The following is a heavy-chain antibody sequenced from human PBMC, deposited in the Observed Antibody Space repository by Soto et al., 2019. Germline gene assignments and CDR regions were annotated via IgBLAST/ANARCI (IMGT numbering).Heavy chain of an antibody. V-gene: IGHV3-15*07. Sequence: EVPLMESGGGLVQPGGSLRLSCAASTFIFSNAYINWVRQAPGKGPEWVGRVRSKADGGTTDYAAPVIGRFTISRDNSKNTLYLQMDSLKTEDTAVYHCATTYTGSYSFYFDSWGQGTLVTVSS. D-gene: IGHD1-26*01. CDR3: ATTYTGSYSFYFDS. CDR2: VRSKADGGTT. J-gene: IGHJ4*02. CDR1: TFIFSNAY.